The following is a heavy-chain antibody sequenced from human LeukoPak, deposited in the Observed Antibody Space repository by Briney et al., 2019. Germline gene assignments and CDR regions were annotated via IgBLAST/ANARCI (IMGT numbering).Heavy chain of an antibody. CDR3: AREAVGGRYFDY. D-gene: IGHD6-19*01. CDR1: GFIFGDYY. Sequence: GGSLRLSCAASGFIFGDYYVSWIRQAPGKGLEWISYISSTGNDKKYADSVKGRFTISKDHAKKSVHLEMNSLRDEDAAIYYCAREAVGGRYFDYWGQGTLVTVSS. CDR2: ISSTGNDK. J-gene: IGHJ4*02. V-gene: IGHV3-11*01.